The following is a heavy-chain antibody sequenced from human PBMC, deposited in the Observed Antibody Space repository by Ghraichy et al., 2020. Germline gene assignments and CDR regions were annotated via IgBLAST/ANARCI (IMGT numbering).Heavy chain of an antibody. CDR1: GGSISSSSYY. J-gene: IGHJ4*02. CDR2: IYYSGST. D-gene: IGHD5-12*01. CDR3: ARVATITSFDY. V-gene: IGHV4-39*01. Sequence: SETLSLTCTVSGGSISSSSYYWGWIRQPPGKGLEWIGSIYYSGSTYYNPSLKSRVTISVDTSKNQFSLKLSSVTAADTAVYYCARVATITSFDYWGQGTHITVSS.